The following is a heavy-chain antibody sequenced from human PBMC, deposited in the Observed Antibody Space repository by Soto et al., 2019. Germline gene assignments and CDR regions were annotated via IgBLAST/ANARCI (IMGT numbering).Heavy chain of an antibody. Sequence: EVQLVESVGGLVQPGGSLRLSCAASGFTFSSYWMSWVRQAPGKGLEWVANIRQDGSDKYYVDSVRGRFTITRDNAKNSLYLQMNSLRAEDTAVYYCAREKSGSFDYWGQGTLVTVSS. V-gene: IGHV3-7*01. CDR1: GFTFSSYW. CDR2: IRQDGSDK. CDR3: AREKSGSFDY. J-gene: IGHJ4*02.